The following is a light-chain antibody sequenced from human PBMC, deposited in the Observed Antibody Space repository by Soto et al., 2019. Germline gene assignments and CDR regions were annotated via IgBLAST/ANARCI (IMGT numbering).Light chain of an antibody. Sequence: DIVFTPSPGTLSLSPGERATLSCRASQSVSSSNLAWYQQKPAQAPRLLIYAASRRAPGIPERFSGSGSGTDFTLTISRLEPEDFAVYYCQQYLTSPKTFGQGTKVDIK. CDR1: QSVSSSN. CDR2: AAS. V-gene: IGKV3-20*01. CDR3: QQYLTSPKT. J-gene: IGKJ1*01.